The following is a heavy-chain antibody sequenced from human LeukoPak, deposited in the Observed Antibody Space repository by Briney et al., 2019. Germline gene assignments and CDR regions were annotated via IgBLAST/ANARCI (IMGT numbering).Heavy chain of an antibody. V-gene: IGHV4-59*08. CDR3: ALDSSGYYLHFDY. J-gene: IGHJ4*02. D-gene: IGHD3-22*01. CDR2: IYYSGST. CDR1: GGSISSYY. Sequence: IPSETLSLTCTVSGGSISSYYWSWIRQPPGKGLEWIGYIYYSGSTNYNPSLKSRVTISVDTSKNQFSLKLSSVTAADTAVCYCALDSSGYYLHFDYWGQGTLVTVSS.